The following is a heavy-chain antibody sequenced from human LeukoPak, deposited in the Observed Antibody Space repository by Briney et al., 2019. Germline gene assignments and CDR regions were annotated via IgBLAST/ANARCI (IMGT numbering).Heavy chain of an antibody. V-gene: IGHV3-23*01. Sequence: GGSLRLSCAASGFTFSSYAMNWVRQAPGKGLEWVSDIGGSGGSTYYADSVKGRFTISRDNSKNTLYLQMNSLTAEASALYYCTKRDDSSGYYYGIVYWGQGTLVTVSS. CDR3: TKRDDSSGYYYGIVY. D-gene: IGHD3-22*01. J-gene: IGHJ4*02. CDR2: IGGSGGST. CDR1: GFTFSSYA.